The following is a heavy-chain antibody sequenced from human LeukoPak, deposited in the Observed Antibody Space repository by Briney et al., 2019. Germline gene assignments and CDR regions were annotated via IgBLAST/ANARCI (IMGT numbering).Heavy chain of an antibody. J-gene: IGHJ4*02. V-gene: IGHV4-61*02. D-gene: IGHD3-9*01. Sequence: PSQTLSLTCTVSGGSISSGSYYWSWIRQPAGKGLEWIGRIYTSGSTNYNPSLKSRVTISVDTSKNQFSLKLSSVTAADTAVYYCASGHYDILTGYPYQCPFDYWGQGTLVTVSS. CDR1: GGSISSGSYY. CDR3: ASGHYDILTGYPYQCPFDY. CDR2: IYTSGST.